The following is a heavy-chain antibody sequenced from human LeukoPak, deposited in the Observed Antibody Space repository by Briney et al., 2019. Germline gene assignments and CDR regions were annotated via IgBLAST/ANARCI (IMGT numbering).Heavy chain of an antibody. D-gene: IGHD2-15*01. CDR2: INHSGST. Sequence: PSETLSLTCAGYGGSFSGYYWSWIRHPPGKGLEWIGEINHSGSTNYNPSLKSRVTISVDTSKNQFSLKLSSVTAADTAVYHCARMDCSDGSCYSAYWGQGTLVTVSS. V-gene: IGHV4-34*01. J-gene: IGHJ4*02. CDR1: GGSFSGYY. CDR3: ARMDCSDGSCYSAY.